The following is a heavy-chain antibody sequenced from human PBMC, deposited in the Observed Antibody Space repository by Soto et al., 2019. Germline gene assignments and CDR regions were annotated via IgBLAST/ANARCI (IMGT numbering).Heavy chain of an antibody. D-gene: IGHD2-8*01. CDR3: AREGVLRAFDY. J-gene: IGHJ4*02. CDR1: GFTFSSYG. CDR2: IWYDGSNK. V-gene: IGHV3-33*01. Sequence: ESGGGVVQPGRSLRLSCAASGFTFSSYGMHWVRQAPGKGLEWVAVIWYDGSNKYYADSVKGRFTMSRDNSKNTLYLQMNSLRAEDTAVYYCAREGVLRAFDYWGQGTLVTVSS.